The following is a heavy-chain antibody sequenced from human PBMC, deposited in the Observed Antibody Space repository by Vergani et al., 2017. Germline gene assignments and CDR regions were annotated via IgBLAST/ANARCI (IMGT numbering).Heavy chain of an antibody. CDR2: SYYSGST. CDR1: GGSISSSSYY. D-gene: IGHD6-13*01. V-gene: IGHV4-39*01. J-gene: IGHJ3*02. CDR3: ARRPIAAAGIDANGVPRDAFDI. Sequence: QVQLQESGPGLVKPSETLSLTCTVSGGSISSSSYYWGWIRQPPGKGLEWIGSSYYSGSTYYNPSLKSRVTISVDTSKNQFSLKLSSVTAADTAVYYCARRPIAAAGIDANGVPRDAFDIWGQGTMVTVSS.